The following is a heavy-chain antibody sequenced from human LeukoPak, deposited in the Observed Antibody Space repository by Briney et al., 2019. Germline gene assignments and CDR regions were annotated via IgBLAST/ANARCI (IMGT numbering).Heavy chain of an antibody. D-gene: IGHD3-10*01. CDR2: ISAYNGNT. J-gene: IGHJ6*03. CDR3: ARSRFSYYYYYMDV. V-gene: IGHV1-18*01. Sequence: ASVKVSCKASGYTFTTYGISWVRQAPGQGLEWMGWISAYNGNTNYAQKFQDRVTMTTDTSTSTAYMELRSLRSDDTAVYYCARSRFSYYYYYMDVWGKGTTVIVSS. CDR1: GYTFTTYG.